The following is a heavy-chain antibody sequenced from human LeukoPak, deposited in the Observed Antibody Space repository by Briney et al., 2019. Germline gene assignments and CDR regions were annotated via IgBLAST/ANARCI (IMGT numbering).Heavy chain of an antibody. CDR2: INHSGST. CDR1: GGSFSGYY. V-gene: IGHV4-34*01. D-gene: IGHD5-18*01. Sequence: SETLSLTCAVYGGSFSGYYWSWIRQPPGKGLEWIGEINHSGSTNYNPSLKSRVTISVDTSKNQFSLKLSSVTAADTAVYYCARHRPRGYSYGYMDYWGQGTLVTVSS. CDR3: ARHRPRGYSYGYMDY. J-gene: IGHJ4*02.